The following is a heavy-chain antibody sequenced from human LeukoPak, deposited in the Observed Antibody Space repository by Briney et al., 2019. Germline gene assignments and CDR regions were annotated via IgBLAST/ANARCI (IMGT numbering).Heavy chain of an antibody. J-gene: IGHJ4*02. V-gene: IGHV4-59*01. D-gene: IGHD3-16*02. CDR1: GGSISSYY. CDR3: ARYVWGSYPTFEDY. Sequence: SETLSLTCTVSGGSISSYYWSWIRQPPGKGLDWIGYISYSGSTNYNPSLKSRVTISVDTSKNHFSLKLSSVTAADTAVYYCARYVWGSYPTFEDYWGQGTLVTVSS. CDR2: ISYSGST.